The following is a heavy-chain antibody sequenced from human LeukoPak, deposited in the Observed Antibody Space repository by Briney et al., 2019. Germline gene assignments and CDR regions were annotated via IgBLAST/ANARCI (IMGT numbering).Heavy chain of an antibody. CDR3: ARDTWVLLWFGESTANWFDP. D-gene: IGHD3-10*01. Sequence: ASVKVSCKASGYTLTSYGISWVRQAPGQGLEWMGWINPNSGGTNYAQKFQGRVTMTRDTSIGTAYMELSRLRSDDTAVYYCARDTWVLLWFGESTANWFDPWGQGTLVTVSS. CDR2: INPNSGGT. CDR1: GYTLTSYG. V-gene: IGHV1-2*02. J-gene: IGHJ5*02.